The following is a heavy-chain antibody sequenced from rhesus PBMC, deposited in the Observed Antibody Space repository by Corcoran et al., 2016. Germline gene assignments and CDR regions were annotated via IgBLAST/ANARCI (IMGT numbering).Heavy chain of an antibody. Sequence: QVQLQESGPGLVKPSETLSLTCAVSGCSFSRAYDWSWSRPPPGKGLGWIGYIYGSSGSTNYNPSLKNRVTISKDTSKNQFSLKLSSVTAADTAVYYCARLRGFDAFDFWGQGLRVTVSS. V-gene: IGHV4-76*01. CDR1: GCSFSRAYD. CDR2: IYGSSGST. J-gene: IGHJ3*01. CDR3: ARLRGFDAFDF. D-gene: IGHD3-34*01.